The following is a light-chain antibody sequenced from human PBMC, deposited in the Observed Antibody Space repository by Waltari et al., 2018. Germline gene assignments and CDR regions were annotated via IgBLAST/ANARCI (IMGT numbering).Light chain of an antibody. CDR3: QQYYRTPLT. Sequence: DIVMTQSPESLAVSLGERATINCKSNQSVLYSSNNKNYLAWYQQKPGQPPKLLIYWASTRESGVPDRFSGSGSGTYFTLIISSLQAEDVAVYYCQQYYRTPLTFGGGTKVEIK. CDR2: WAS. J-gene: IGKJ4*01. V-gene: IGKV4-1*01. CDR1: QSVLYSSNNKNY.